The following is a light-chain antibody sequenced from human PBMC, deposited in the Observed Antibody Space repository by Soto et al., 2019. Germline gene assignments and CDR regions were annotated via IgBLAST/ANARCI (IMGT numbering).Light chain of an antibody. CDR1: SSNIGSNT. CDR3: AAWDDSLNGAV. Sequence: QPVLTQPPSASGTPGQRVTISCSGSSSNIGSNTVNWYQQLPGTAPKLLIYSNNQRPSGVPDRFSGSKSGTSASLAISGLQSEDEADYYCAAWDDSLNGAVFGGGTQLTA. CDR2: SNN. J-gene: IGLJ7*02. V-gene: IGLV1-44*01.